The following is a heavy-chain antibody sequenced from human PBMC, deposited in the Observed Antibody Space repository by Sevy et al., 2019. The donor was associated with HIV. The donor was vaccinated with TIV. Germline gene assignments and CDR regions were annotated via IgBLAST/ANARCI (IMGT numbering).Heavy chain of an antibody. D-gene: IGHD2-2*01. V-gene: IGHV3-48*01. Sequence: GGSLRLSCAASGFTFSSYSMNWVRQAPGKGLEWVSYISSSSSAIYYADSVKGRFTISRDNAKNSLYLQMNSLRAEDTAVYYWASGLGYCSSTSCQVGNWGQGTLVTVSS. J-gene: IGHJ4*02. CDR1: GFTFSSYS. CDR2: ISSSSSAI. CDR3: ASGLGYCSSTSCQVGN.